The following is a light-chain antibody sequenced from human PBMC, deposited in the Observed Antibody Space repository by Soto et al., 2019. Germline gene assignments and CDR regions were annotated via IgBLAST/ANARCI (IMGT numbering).Light chain of an antibody. V-gene: IGLV1-40*01. Sequence: QSVLTQPTSVSGAPGQRVTISCTGSSSNIGAGYDVHWYQQLPGTAPKLLIYGNSNRPSGVPDRFSGSKSGTSASLAITGLQAEDEADYYCQSYDSRLSGSVFVGGTQLTVL. CDR3: QSYDSRLSGSV. J-gene: IGLJ7*01. CDR2: GNS. CDR1: SSNIGAGYD.